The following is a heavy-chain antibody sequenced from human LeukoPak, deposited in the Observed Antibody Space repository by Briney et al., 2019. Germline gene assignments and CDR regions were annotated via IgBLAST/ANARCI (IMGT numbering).Heavy chain of an antibody. D-gene: IGHD4-17*01. CDR2: ISSSSSPI. CDR3: ARGGLYGPDY. V-gene: IGHV3-11*04. CDR1: GFTFSDYY. Sequence: GGSLRLSCAASGFTFSDYYMNWIRQAPGKGLEWVSYISSSSSPIYYGDSVKGRFTISRDNAKNSLYLQMNSLRAEDTAVYYCARGGLYGPDYWGQGTLVTVSS. J-gene: IGHJ4*02.